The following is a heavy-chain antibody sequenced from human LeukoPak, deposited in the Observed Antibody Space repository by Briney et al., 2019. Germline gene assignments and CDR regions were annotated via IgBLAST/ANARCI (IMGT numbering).Heavy chain of an antibody. V-gene: IGHV4-30-4*08. D-gene: IGHD2-15*01. CDR3: ATSGSFWDIVVVVAATHTHAFDI. Sequence: SETLSLTCTVSGGSISSGDYYWSWIRQPPGKGLEWIGYIYYSGSTYYNPSLKSRVTISVDTSKNQFSLKLSSVTAADTAVYYCATSGSFWDIVVVVAATHTHAFDIWGQGTMVTVSS. CDR1: GGSISSGDYY. CDR2: IYYSGST. J-gene: IGHJ3*02.